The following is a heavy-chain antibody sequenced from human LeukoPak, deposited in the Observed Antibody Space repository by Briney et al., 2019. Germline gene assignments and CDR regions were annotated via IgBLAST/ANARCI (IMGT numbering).Heavy chain of an antibody. V-gene: IGHV1-2*02. Sequence: ASVKVSCKASGYTLTGYYMHWVRQAPGQGLEWMGWINPTSGGTNYAQKFQGRVTMTRDTSISTAYMELSRLRSDDTAVYYCATSLGGYCSGGSCYGWFDPWGQGTLVTVSS. CDR3: ATSLGGYCSGGSCYGWFDP. D-gene: IGHD2-15*01. J-gene: IGHJ5*02. CDR1: GYTLTGYY. CDR2: INPTSGGT.